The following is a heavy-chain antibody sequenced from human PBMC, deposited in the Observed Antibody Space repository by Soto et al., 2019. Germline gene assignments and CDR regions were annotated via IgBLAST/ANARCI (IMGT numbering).Heavy chain of an antibody. D-gene: IGHD3-22*01. CDR2: IKSDGSGT. CDR3: ARGDGDYYDGNGYLGRH. V-gene: IGHV3-74*01. CDR1: GFTFSSYW. J-gene: IGHJ4*02. Sequence: EVQLVESGGGLVQPGGSLRLSCAASGFTFSSYWMHWVRQAPGKGLVWVSRIKSDGSGTYYADSVKGRLTISRDNAKKPLYLQMHSRRADDTAVYYCARGDGDYYDGNGYLGRHWGQGTLVTVSS.